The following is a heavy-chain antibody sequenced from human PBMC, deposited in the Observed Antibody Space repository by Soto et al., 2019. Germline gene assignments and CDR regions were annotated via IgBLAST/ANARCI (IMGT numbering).Heavy chain of an antibody. Sequence: GGSLRLSCAASGFTFSSYSMNWVRQAPGKGLEWVSSISTGSSYIYYADSVKGRFTVSRDNAKNSLYLQINSLRDEDTAVYYCARGSIVATSLTPFDYWGQGTLVTVSS. CDR1: GFTFSSYS. D-gene: IGHD5-12*01. CDR2: ISTGSSYI. CDR3: ARGSIVATSLTPFDY. J-gene: IGHJ4*02. V-gene: IGHV3-21*01.